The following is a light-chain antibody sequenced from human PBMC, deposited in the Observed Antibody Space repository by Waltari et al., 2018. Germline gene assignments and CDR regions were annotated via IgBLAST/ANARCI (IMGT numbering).Light chain of an antibody. CDR1: SSNIGSPS. V-gene: IGLV1-47*01. Sequence: QSVLTQPPSASGTPGQRVTIPCSGRSSNIGSPSVFWYQQLPGTAPKLLSSRNNQRPSGVPDRFSGSKSGTSASLAISGLRSEDEADYHCAVWDDSLSAWVFGGGTKLTVL. CDR3: AVWDDSLSAWV. J-gene: IGLJ3*02. CDR2: RNN.